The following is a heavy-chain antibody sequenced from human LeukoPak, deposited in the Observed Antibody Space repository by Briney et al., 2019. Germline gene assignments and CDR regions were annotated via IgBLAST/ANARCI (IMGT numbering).Heavy chain of an antibody. CDR2: ICTSGST. D-gene: IGHD3-10*01. J-gene: IGHJ4*02. CDR1: GGSISSSSYY. Sequence: PSETLSLTCTVSGGSISSSSYYWGWIRQPPGKGLEWIGRICTSGSTNYNPSLKSRVTISVDTSKNQFSLKLSSVTAADTAVYYCARVTSMVRGADLFDYWGQGTLVTVSS. V-gene: IGHV4-61*02. CDR3: ARVTSMVRGADLFDY.